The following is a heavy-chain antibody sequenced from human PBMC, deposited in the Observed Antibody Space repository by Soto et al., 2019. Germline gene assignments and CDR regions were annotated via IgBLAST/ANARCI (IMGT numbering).Heavy chain of an antibody. D-gene: IGHD6-13*01. Sequence: PSETLSLTCTVSGGSISIGGYYWRCMRQHPGKGLEWIGYIYYSGSTNYNPSLKSRVTISVDTSKNQFSLKLSSVTAADTAVYYCARSGSSWRGTNYYYYGMDVWGQGTTVTVSS. CDR3: ARSGSSWRGTNYYYYGMDV. CDR2: IYYSGST. CDR1: GGSISIGGYY. V-gene: IGHV4-61*08. J-gene: IGHJ6*02.